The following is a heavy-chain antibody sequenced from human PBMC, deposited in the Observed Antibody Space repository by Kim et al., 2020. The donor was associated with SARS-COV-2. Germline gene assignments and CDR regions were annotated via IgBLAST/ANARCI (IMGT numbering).Heavy chain of an antibody. J-gene: IGHJ4*02. V-gene: IGHV4-31*03. Sequence: SETLSLTCTVSGGSISSGGYYWSWIRQHPGKGLEWIGYIYYSGSTYYNPSLKSRVTISVDTSKNHFSLKLSSVTAADTAVYYCARFNRRDTAMVGLDYWGQGTLVTVSS. CDR1: GGSISSGGYY. CDR2: IYYSGST. D-gene: IGHD5-18*01. CDR3: ARFNRRDTAMVGLDY.